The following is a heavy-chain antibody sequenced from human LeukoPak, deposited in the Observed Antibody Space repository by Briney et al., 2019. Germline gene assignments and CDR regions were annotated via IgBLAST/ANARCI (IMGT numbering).Heavy chain of an antibody. Sequence: GGSLRLSCAASRFTFSSYSMNWARQAPGKGLEWVSSISSSSSYIYYADSVKGRFTISRDNAKNSLYLQMNSLRAEDTAVYYCARAPGIAVAGTLVFAYYFDYWGQGTLVTVSS. CDR2: ISSSSSYI. J-gene: IGHJ4*02. V-gene: IGHV3-21*01. CDR1: RFTFSSYS. D-gene: IGHD6-19*01. CDR3: ARAPGIAVAGTLVFAYYFDY.